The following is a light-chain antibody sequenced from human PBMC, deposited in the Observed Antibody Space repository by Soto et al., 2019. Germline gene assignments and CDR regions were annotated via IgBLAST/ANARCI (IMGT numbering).Light chain of an antibody. CDR1: SSDVGGYNY. CDR2: DVS. CDR3: SSYTSSSTPVV. J-gene: IGLJ2*01. Sequence: QSVLTQPASMSGSPGQSITISCTGASSDVGGYNYVSWYQQHPGEAPKLMIYDVSNRPSGVSNRFSGSKSGNTASLTISGLQAEDEADYYCSSYTSSSTPVVFGGGTKLTVL. V-gene: IGLV2-14*01.